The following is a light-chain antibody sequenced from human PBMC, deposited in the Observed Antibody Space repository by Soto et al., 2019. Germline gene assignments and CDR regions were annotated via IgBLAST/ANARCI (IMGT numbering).Light chain of an antibody. CDR2: DAS. J-gene: IGKJ4*01. Sequence: DIQMTQSPSTLSASVGDRVTITCRASQSIGSWLAWYQQKPGKAPKVLIYDASSLESGVPSRFSGSGSGTEFTLTISGLQPDDFATYYCQQYNNLLTFGGGTRVEIK. CDR3: QQYNNLLT. CDR1: QSIGSW. V-gene: IGKV1-5*01.